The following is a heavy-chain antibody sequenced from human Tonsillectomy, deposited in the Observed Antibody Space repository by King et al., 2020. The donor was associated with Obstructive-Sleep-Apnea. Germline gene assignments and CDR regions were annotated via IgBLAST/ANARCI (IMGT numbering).Heavy chain of an antibody. CDR2: IDPSDSYT. V-gene: IGHV5-10-1*03. Sequence: QLVQSGAEMKKPGESLRISCKPSGYSFTNYWITWVRQMPGKGLEWMGRIDPSDSYTNYGPSFQGQVTISTDKSNSTAYLQWNNLKASDTAMYYWARQFYETPDPPDAFDFWGQGTMVIVSS. CDR3: ARQFYETPDPPDAFDF. CDR1: GYSFTNYW. J-gene: IGHJ3*01. D-gene: IGHD3-16*01.